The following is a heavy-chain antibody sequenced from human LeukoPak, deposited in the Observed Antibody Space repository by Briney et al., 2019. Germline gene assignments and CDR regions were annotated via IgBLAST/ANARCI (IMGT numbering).Heavy chain of an antibody. D-gene: IGHD4-17*01. J-gene: IGHJ3*02. Sequence: SETLSLTCAVSGGSISSGGYSWSWIRQPPGKGLEWIGYIYHSGSTYYNPSLKSRVTISVDRSKNQFSLKLSSVTAADTAVYYCALGDGDIDAFDIWGQGTMVTVSS. CDR1: GGSISSGGYS. CDR2: IYHSGST. V-gene: IGHV4-30-2*01. CDR3: ALGDGDIDAFDI.